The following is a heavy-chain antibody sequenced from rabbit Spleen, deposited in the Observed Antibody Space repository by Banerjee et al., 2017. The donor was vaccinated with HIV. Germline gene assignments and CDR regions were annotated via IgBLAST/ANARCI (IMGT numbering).Heavy chain of an antibody. CDR3: ARGADNCNGYGTAFNP. CDR1: GFSFSSRYY. J-gene: IGHJ2*01. CDR2: IVTGNGNT. D-gene: IGHD7-1*01. Sequence: QEQLVESGGGLVQPEGSLTLTCTASGFSFSSRYYMCWVRQAPGKGLEWIGCIVTGNGNTYYATWAKGRFTISKTSSTTVDLKMTSLTAADTATYFCARGADNCNGYGTAFNPWGPGTLVTVS. V-gene: IGHV1S45*01.